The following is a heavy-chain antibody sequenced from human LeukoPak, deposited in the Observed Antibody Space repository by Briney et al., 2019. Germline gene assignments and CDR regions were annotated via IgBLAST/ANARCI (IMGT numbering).Heavy chain of an antibody. CDR3: AKDRTAYAYYFES. CDR1: GFTFSSYP. CDR2: LGSDENNK. J-gene: IGHJ4*02. D-gene: IGHD2-21*02. V-gene: IGHV3-30*02. Sequence: GGSLRLSCATSGFTFSSYPMSWVRQAPGKGLEWVSFLGSDENNKNYADSVKGQFTISRDNSKNTLYLQMNSLRPEDTAVYYCAKDRTAYAYYFESWGQGTLVTVSS.